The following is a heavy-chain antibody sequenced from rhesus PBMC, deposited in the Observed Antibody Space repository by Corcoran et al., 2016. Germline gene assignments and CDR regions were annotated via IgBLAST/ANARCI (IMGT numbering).Heavy chain of an antibody. D-gene: IGHD2-21*01. CDR3: AKGVIEYCAGSGCYGIDY. J-gene: IGHJ4*01. Sequence: EVQLVQSGAEVKRPGESLKISCKTSGYSFTSYWISWVRQMPGQGRGWMGALDHMDSDTRNSPPFQGQVTSSADKSISTAYLQWSSLKASDTATYYCAKGVIEYCAGSGCYGIDYWGQGVLVTVSS. CDR2: LDHMDSDT. CDR1: GYSFTSYW. V-gene: IGHV5-2*01.